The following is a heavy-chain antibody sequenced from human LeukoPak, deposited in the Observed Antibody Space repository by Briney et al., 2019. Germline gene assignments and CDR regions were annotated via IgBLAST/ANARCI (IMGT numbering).Heavy chain of an antibody. Sequence: ASVKVSCKASGYSFVSYGINWVRQAPGQGLERMGWISAYNGKTDVAQKLRGRVTMTTDTSTSTAYMELRGLRSDDTAVYYCMRDFRGINNWNDRLDYWGQGTLLTVSS. CDR2: ISAYNGKT. J-gene: IGHJ4*02. D-gene: IGHD1-20*01. CDR3: MRDFRGINNWNDRLDY. CDR1: GYSFVSYG. V-gene: IGHV1-18*01.